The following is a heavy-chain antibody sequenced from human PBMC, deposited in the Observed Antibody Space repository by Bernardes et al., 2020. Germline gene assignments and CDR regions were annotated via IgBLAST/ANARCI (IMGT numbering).Heavy chain of an antibody. CDR3: AREVVVPAAMSGGWFDP. V-gene: IGHV4-31*03. J-gene: IGHJ5*02. Sequence: SETLSLTCTVSGGSISSGGYYWSWIRQHPGKGLEWIGYIYYSGSTYYNPSLKSRVTISVDTSKNQFSLKLSSVTAADTAVYYCAREVVVPAAMSGGWFDPWGQGTLVTVSS. CDR2: IYYSGST. D-gene: IGHD2-2*01. CDR1: GGSISSGGYY.